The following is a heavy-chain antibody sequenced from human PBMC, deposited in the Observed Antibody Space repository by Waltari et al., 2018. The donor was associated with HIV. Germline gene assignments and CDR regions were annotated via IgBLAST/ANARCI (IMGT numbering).Heavy chain of an antibody. D-gene: IGHD2-15*01. CDR3: AKELRSGYSYYYYGMDV. J-gene: IGHJ6*02. CDR2: IRYDGNTK. Sequence: QGQLVESGGGVVQPGGSLRLSCAASGFSFSIFGIHWVRQAPGKGLEWVTFIRYDGNTKYYADSVKGRFTISRDNSKNTLYLQMSSLRAEDTAVYYCAKELRSGYSYYYYGMDVWGQGTTVTVSS. V-gene: IGHV3-30*02. CDR1: GFSFSIFG.